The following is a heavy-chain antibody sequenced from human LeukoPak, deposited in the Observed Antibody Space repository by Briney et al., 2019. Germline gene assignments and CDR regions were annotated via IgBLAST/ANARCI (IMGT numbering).Heavy chain of an antibody. D-gene: IGHD2-15*01. CDR1: GFTFSSYS. CDR2: ISSSSSYI. J-gene: IGHJ6*04. CDR3: ARGDCSGGSCYYYYYGMDV. V-gene: IGHV3-21*01. Sequence: GGSLRLSCAASGFTFSSYSMNWVRQAPGKGLEWVSSISSSSSYIYYADSVKGRFTISRDNAKNSLYLQMNSLRAEDTAVYYCARGDCSGGSCYYYYYGMDVGGKGTTVTVSS.